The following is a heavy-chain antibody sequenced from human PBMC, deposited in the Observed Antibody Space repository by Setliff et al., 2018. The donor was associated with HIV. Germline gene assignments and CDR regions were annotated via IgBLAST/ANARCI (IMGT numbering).Heavy chain of an antibody. V-gene: IGHV7-4-1*02. D-gene: IGHD4-17*01. CDR3: ARDHDYGDLSRNWFYMDV. Sequence: ASVKVSCKASGYTFSNYGMNWVRQAPGQGLEWVGWINTNTGNPTYAQDFTGRFVFSLDTSVSTAYLQISSLKAEDTAVYYCARDHDYGDLSRNWFYMDVWGKGTTVTVSS. CDR2: INTNTGNP. J-gene: IGHJ6*03. CDR1: GYTFSNYG.